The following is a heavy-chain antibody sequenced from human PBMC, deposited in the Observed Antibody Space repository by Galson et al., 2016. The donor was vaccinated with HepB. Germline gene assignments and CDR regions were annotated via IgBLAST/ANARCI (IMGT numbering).Heavy chain of an antibody. Sequence: SLRLSCAASGFTFSNYWMYWVRQAPGKGLVWVSRIKTDGSITGYADSVKGRFTISRANGKKTMYLQMNSLRAEDTALYYCARGRRGAISDFFDSWGQGTLVTVPS. CDR2: IKTDGSIT. D-gene: IGHD3-10*01. CDR1: GFTFSNYW. CDR3: ARGRRGAISDFFDS. J-gene: IGHJ4*02. V-gene: IGHV3-74*01.